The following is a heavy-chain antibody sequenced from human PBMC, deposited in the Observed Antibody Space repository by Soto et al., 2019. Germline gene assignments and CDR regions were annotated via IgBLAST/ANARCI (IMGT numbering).Heavy chain of an antibody. CDR3: VRANWNVDY. CDR1: GFTLSHYY. J-gene: IGHJ4*02. V-gene: IGHV3-11*06. CDR2: ISGVGDKT. Sequence: QVQLVESGGDLVKPGGSLRLSCAASGFTLSHYYMTWVRQAPGKGLEWISYISGVGDKTDYADSVKGRFTISRDNAKNSLFLQMNSLRAEDTAVYYCVRANWNVDYWGRGTLVTVSS. D-gene: IGHD1-1*01.